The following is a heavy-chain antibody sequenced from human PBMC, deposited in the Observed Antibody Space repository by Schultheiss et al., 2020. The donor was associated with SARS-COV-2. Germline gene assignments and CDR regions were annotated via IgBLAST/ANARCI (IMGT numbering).Heavy chain of an antibody. CDR2: IYWNDDK. Sequence: SGPTLVKPTQTLTLTCTFSGFSLSTSGVGVGWIRQPPGKALEWLALIYWNDDKRYSPSLKSRLTITKDTSKNQVVLTMTNMDPVDTATDYCAHSVYCSSTRGYGGGEKGFDGWGQGSRV. CDR1: GFSLSTSGVG. CDR3: AHSVYCSSTRGYGGGEKGFDG. J-gene: IGHJ5*02. D-gene: IGHD2-2*01. V-gene: IGHV2-5*01.